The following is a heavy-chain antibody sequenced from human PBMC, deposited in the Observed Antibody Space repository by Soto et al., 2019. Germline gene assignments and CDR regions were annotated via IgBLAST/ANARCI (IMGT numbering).Heavy chain of an antibody. V-gene: IGHV3-30*18. D-gene: IGHD3-10*01. CDR2: ISYDGSNK. CDR3: AKDLQGSLWFGELWDYYGMDV. CDR1: GFTFSSYG. Sequence: QVQLVESGGGVVQPGRSLRLSCAASGFTFSSYGMHWVRQAPGKGLEWVAVISYDGSNKYYADSVKGRFTISRDNSKNALYLQMSRLRAEDTAVYYCAKDLQGSLWFGELWDYYGMDVWGQGTTVTVS. J-gene: IGHJ6*02.